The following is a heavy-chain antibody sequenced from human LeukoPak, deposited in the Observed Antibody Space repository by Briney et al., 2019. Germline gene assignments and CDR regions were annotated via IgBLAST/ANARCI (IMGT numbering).Heavy chain of an antibody. Sequence: PGGSLRLSCAASGFTFSDYYMSWIRQAPGKGLEWVSYISSSGNIIYYADSVKGRFTISRDNAKNSLYLQMNSLRAEDTAVYYCARRRYNWNAIDYWGQGTLDTVSS. J-gene: IGHJ4*02. V-gene: IGHV3-11*01. CDR3: ARRRYNWNAIDY. CDR1: GFTFSDYY. CDR2: ISSSGNII. D-gene: IGHD1-20*01.